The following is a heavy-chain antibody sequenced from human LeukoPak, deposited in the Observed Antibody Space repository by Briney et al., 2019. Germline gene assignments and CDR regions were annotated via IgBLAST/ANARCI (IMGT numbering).Heavy chain of an antibody. CDR1: GFTFSSYG. CDR3: AKGHYYGSGSPYYYYYYMDV. V-gene: IGHV3-23*01. CDR2: ISGSGGNT. J-gene: IGHJ6*03. Sequence: GGSLRLSCAASGFTFSSYGMSWVRQAPGKGLEWVSAISGSGGNTCYADSVKGRFTISRDNSKNTLYLQMNSLRAEDTAVYYCAKGHYYGSGSPYYYYYYMDVWGKGTTVTISS. D-gene: IGHD3-10*01.